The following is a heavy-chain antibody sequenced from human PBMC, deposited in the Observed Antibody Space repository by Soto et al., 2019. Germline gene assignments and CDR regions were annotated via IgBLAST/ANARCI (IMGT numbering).Heavy chain of an antibody. J-gene: IGHJ6*02. CDR3: ARQNSNYGDYGYGMDV. CDR1: GYSFTSYW. CDR2: IYPGDSDT. Sequence: GESLKISCKGSGYSFTSYWIGRVRQMPGKGLEWMGIIYPGDSDTRYSPSFQGQVTISADKSISTAYLQWSSLKASDTAVYYCARQNSNYGDYGYGMDVWGQGTTVTVS. D-gene: IGHD4-17*01. V-gene: IGHV5-51*01.